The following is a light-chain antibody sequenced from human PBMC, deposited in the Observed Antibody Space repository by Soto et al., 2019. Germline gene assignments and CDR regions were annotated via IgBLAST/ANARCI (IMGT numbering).Light chain of an antibody. CDR1: QSVSSTY. V-gene: IGKV3-20*01. CDR3: QQYGSSPRS. J-gene: IGKJ1*01. CDR2: GAS. Sequence: EIVLTQSPGTLSLSPGERATLSCRASQSVSSTYLAWYQHKLGQAPRLLIYGASSKASGIPDRFSGSGSGTDFTLPITRLEPEDFAVYYCQQYGSSPRSFGQGTKVAVK.